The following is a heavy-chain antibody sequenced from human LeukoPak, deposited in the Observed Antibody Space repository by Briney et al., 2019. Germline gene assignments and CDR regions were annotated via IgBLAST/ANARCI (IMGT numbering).Heavy chain of an antibody. J-gene: IGHJ4*02. CDR1: GFTFSSYA. Sequence: PGGSLRLSCAASGFTFSSYAMSWVRQAPGKGLEWVSAISGSGGSTYYADSVKGRFTISRDNSKNTLYLQMNSLRAEDTAVYYCAKASKTYYYDSSGSYYFDYWGQGTLVTVSS. CDR2: ISGSGGST. D-gene: IGHD3-22*01. V-gene: IGHV3-23*01. CDR3: AKASKTYYYDSSGSYYFDY.